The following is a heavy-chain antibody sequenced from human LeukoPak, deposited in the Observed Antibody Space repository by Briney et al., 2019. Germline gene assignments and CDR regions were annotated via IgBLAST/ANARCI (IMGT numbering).Heavy chain of an antibody. CDR3: ARERVYCDSSGYYFNYFDY. V-gene: IGHV1-18*01. Sequence: GASVKVSCKASGYTFTSYGISWVRQAPGQGLEWMGWISAYNGNTNYAQKLQGRVTMTTDTSTSTAYMELRSLRSDDTAVYYCARERVYCDSSGYYFNYFDYWGQGTLVTVSS. J-gene: IGHJ4*02. D-gene: IGHD3-22*01. CDR1: GYTFTSYG. CDR2: ISAYNGNT.